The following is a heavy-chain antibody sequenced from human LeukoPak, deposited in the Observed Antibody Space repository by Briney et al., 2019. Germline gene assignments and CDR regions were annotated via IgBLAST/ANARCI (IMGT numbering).Heavy chain of an antibody. CDR2: IYYSGST. V-gene: IGHV4-59*12. Sequence: SETLSLTCTVSGGSISSYYWSWIRQPPGKGLEWIGYIYYSGSTNYNPSLKSRVTISVDTSKNQFSLKLSSVTAADTAVYYCARDLSPYSSEFDYWGQGTLVTVSS. D-gene: IGHD6-25*01. CDR1: GGSISSYY. CDR3: ARDLSPYSSEFDY. J-gene: IGHJ4*02.